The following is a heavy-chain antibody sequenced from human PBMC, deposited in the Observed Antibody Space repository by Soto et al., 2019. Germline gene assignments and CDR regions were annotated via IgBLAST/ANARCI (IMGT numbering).Heavy chain of an antibody. CDR2: IDPSDSYT. V-gene: IGHV5-10-1*01. Sequence: PGESLKISCKGSGYSFTSYWISWVRQMPGKGLEWMGRIDPSDSYTNYSPSFQGHVTISADKSISTAYLQWSSLKASDTAMYYCATRDDSSGWYTVYYYGMDVWGQGTTVTVSS. CDR1: GYSFTSYW. J-gene: IGHJ6*02. D-gene: IGHD6-19*01. CDR3: ATRDDSSGWYTVYYYGMDV.